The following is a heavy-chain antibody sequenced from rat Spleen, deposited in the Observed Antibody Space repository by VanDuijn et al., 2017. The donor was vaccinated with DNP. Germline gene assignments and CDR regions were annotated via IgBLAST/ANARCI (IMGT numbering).Heavy chain of an antibody. CDR1: FYSITSSNK. D-gene: IGHD3-1*01. CDR3: ARFGPDLDY. J-gene: IGHJ2*01. CDR2: INYSGTT. V-gene: IGHV3-1*01. Sequence: EVLLQESGPGLVKPSQSLSLTCSVTFYSITSSNKWNWIRKFPGNKLEWMGYINYSGTTAYNPSLRSRISITRDTSKNQFFLQLNSVTTEDTATYYCARFGPDLDYWGQGVMVTVSS.